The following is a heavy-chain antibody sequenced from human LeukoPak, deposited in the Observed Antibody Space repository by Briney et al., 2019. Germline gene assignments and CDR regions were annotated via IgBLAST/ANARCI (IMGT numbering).Heavy chain of an antibody. CDR2: IYYTGST. CDR3: AAGYDYVWGTT. Sequence: SETLSLTCTVSGGSISSFYWSWIRQPPGKGLEWIGYIYYTGSTNYNSSLKSRVTISVDTSKNQFSLNLGSVTAADTAVYYCAAGYDYVWGTTWGQGTLVTVSS. V-gene: IGHV4-59*01. CDR1: GGSISSFY. J-gene: IGHJ4*02. D-gene: IGHD3-16*01.